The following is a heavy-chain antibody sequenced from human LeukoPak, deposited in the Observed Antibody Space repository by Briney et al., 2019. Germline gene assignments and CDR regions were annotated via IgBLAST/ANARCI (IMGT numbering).Heavy chain of an antibody. J-gene: IGHJ6*02. CDR3: ARDRGYCSRTSCYIPGMDV. V-gene: IGHV3-30*04. Sequence: GGSLRLSCAASGSMFSDYAMHWVRQAPGKGLEWVAVISHDGSNKYYADSLKGRFTISRDNSKNTLNLQMNSLRAEDTAVYYCARDRGYCSRTSCYIPGMDVWGQGTTITVSS. CDR2: ISHDGSNK. D-gene: IGHD2-2*02. CDR1: GSMFSDYA.